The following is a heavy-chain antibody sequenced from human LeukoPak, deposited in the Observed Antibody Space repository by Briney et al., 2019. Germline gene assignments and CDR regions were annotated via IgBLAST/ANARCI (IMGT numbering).Heavy chain of an antibody. V-gene: IGHV3-74*01. CDR1: GFTFSSYW. Sequence: GGSLRLSCAASGFTFSSYWMYWVRQAPGKGLVWVSHISGDGSNTNYADSVKGRFTLSRDNSKNTLYLQMNSLRAEDTAVYYCARKTDHQTGGDYWGQGTLVTVSS. D-gene: IGHD1-1*01. J-gene: IGHJ4*02. CDR2: ISGDGSNT. CDR3: ARKTDHQTGGDY.